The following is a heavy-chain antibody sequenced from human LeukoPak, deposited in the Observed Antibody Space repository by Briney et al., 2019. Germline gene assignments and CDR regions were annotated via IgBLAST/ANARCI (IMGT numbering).Heavy chain of an antibody. CDR1: GGAFSSNT. J-gene: IGHJ4*02. Sequence: GASVKVSCKASGGAFSSNTISWVRQAPGQGLECMGIINPSGGTTNYAQKFKGRVTMTRDTSTSTVYMELSSLRSEDTAVYYCARFAVHRRLTVAGQFGLDYWGQGTLVTVSS. D-gene: IGHD6-19*01. V-gene: IGHV1-46*01. CDR2: INPSGGTT. CDR3: ARFAVHRRLTVAGQFGLDY.